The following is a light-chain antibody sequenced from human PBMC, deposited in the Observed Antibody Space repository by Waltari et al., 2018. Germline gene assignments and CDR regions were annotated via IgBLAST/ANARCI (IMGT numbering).Light chain of an antibody. Sequence: SYELTQPPSVSVSPGQTASITCSGDKLGDKYACWYQQKPGQSPVLVIYQDIKRPSGTPERFSGSNSGNTATLTISGSQAMEEADYYCQAWDSRVVFGGGTKLTVL. V-gene: IGLV3-1*01. CDR1: KLGDKY. CDR2: QDI. J-gene: IGLJ2*01. CDR3: QAWDSRVV.